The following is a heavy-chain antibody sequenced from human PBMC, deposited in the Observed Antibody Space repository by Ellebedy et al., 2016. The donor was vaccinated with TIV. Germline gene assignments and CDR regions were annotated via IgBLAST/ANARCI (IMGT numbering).Heavy chain of an antibody. Sequence: ASVKVSCXASGYTFTGYYMHWVRQAPGQGLEWMGWINPNSGGTKYAQKFQGRVTMTRDTSISTAYMELSRLRSDDTAVYYCARVEHNWNDGGGAFDIWGQGTMVTVSS. D-gene: IGHD1-1*01. CDR3: ARVEHNWNDGGGAFDI. CDR1: GYTFTGYY. V-gene: IGHV1-2*02. J-gene: IGHJ3*02. CDR2: INPNSGGT.